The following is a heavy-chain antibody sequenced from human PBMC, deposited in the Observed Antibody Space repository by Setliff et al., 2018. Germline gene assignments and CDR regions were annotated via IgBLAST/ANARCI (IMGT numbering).Heavy chain of an antibody. CDR1: GGSISSSSYY. CDR2: IYYSGST. V-gene: IGHV4-39*07. D-gene: IGHD3-9*01. J-gene: IGHJ4*02. Sequence: PSETLSLTCTVSGGSISSSSYYWGWIRQPPGKGLEWIGSIYYSGSTYYNPSLKSRVTISVDTSKNQFSLKLSSVTAADTAVYYCARTLYDYDILTGPGYYFDYWGQGTLVTSPQ. CDR3: ARTLYDYDILTGPGYYFDY.